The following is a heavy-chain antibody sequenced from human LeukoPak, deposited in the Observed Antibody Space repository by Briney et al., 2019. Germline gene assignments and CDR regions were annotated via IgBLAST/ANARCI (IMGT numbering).Heavy chain of an antibody. CDR3: ARVFGQWLAVD. D-gene: IGHD6-19*01. Sequence: GSSVKVSCKASGYTFTTDDINWVRQASGRGLEWMGLISPGTGKTRYPQKFRGKVTMTRDTSINTVYMELSSLRSEDTAIYYCARVFGQWLAVDWGQGTPVTVSS. J-gene: IGHJ4*02. V-gene: IGHV1-8*01. CDR1: GYTFTTDD. CDR2: ISPGTGKT.